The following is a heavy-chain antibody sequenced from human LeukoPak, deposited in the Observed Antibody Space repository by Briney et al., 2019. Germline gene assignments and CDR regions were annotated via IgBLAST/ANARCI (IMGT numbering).Heavy chain of an antibody. D-gene: IGHD6-19*01. V-gene: IGHV4-59*08. Sequence: SETLSLTCTVSGGSISSYYWSWIRQPPGKGLEWIGYIYYSGSTNYNPSLKSRVTISVDTSKNQFSLKLSSVTAADTAVYYCARHTYSSGRPFGYWGQGTLVTVSS. CDR1: GGSISSYY. J-gene: IGHJ4*02. CDR3: ARHTYSSGRPFGY. CDR2: IYYSGST.